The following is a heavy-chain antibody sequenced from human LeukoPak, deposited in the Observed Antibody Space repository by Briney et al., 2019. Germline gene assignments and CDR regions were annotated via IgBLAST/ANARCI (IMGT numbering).Heavy chain of an antibody. CDR3: ARDGGYCSGGSCYSDYYYGMDV. D-gene: IGHD2-15*01. J-gene: IGHJ6*02. CDR1: GFTFSSYA. Sequence: GGSLRLSCAASGFTFSSYAMSWVRQAPGKGLEWVSAISGSGGSTYYADSVKGRFTISRDNSKNTLYLQMNSLRAEDTAVYYCARDGGYCSGGSCYSDYYYGMDVWGQGTTVTVSS. V-gene: IGHV3-23*01. CDR2: ISGSGGST.